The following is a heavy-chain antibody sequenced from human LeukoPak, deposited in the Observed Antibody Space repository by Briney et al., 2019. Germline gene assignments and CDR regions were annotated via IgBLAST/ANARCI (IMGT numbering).Heavy chain of an antibody. V-gene: IGHV3-23*01. Sequence: GGSLRLSCSASEFTFSSYAMSWVRQAPGKGLEWVSAISGSGGSTYYADSVKGRFTISRDNSKNTLYLQMNSLRAEDTAVYYCAKDLSLYDFWSGYPYYFDYWGQGTLVTVSS. D-gene: IGHD3-3*01. CDR2: ISGSGGST. CDR1: EFTFSSYA. CDR3: AKDLSLYDFWSGYPYYFDY. J-gene: IGHJ4*02.